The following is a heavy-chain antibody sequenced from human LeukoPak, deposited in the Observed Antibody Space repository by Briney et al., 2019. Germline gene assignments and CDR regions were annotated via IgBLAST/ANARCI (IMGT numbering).Heavy chain of an antibody. CDR3: ARGWGYDILTGPLAGDAFDI. J-gene: IGHJ3*02. Sequence: GGSLRLSCAASGFTFSSYSMNWVRQAPGKGLEWVSYISSSSSTIYYADSVKGRFTISRDNAKNSLYLQMNSLRAEDTAVYYCARGWGYDILTGPLAGDAFDIWGQGTMVTVSS. CDR2: ISSSSSTI. CDR1: GFTFSSYS. D-gene: IGHD3-9*01. V-gene: IGHV3-48*04.